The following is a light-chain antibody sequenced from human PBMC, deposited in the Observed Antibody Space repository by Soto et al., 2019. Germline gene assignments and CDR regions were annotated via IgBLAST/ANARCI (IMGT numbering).Light chain of an antibody. J-gene: IGLJ3*02. V-gene: IGLV1-44*01. CDR2: NNN. Sequence: QSVLTQSPSASGTPGQRVTISCSGSSSNLGSYTLNWYQQVPGTAPKLLIYNNNERPSGVPDRFSVSKSGTSASLAISGLQSEDEAEYHCAAWDDSLNGWVFGGGTQLTVL. CDR3: AAWDDSLNGWV. CDR1: SSNLGSYT.